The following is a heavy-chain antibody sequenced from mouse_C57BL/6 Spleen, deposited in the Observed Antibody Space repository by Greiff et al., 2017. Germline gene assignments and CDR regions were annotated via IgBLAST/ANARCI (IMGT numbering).Heavy chain of an antibody. J-gene: IGHJ3*01. Sequence: EVHLVESGGGLVKPGGSLKLSCAASGFTFSDYGMHWVRQAPEKGLEWVAYISSGSSTIYYADTVKGRFTISRDNAKNTLFLQMTSLRSEDTAMYYCARSDSGSYWGQGTLVTVSA. CDR3: ARSDSGSY. CDR1: GFTFSDYG. CDR2: ISSGSSTI. V-gene: IGHV5-17*01. D-gene: IGHD1-2*01.